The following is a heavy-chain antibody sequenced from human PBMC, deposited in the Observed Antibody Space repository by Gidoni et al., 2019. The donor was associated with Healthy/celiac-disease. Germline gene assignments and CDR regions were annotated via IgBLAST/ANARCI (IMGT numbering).Heavy chain of an antibody. V-gene: IGHV3-23*01. J-gene: IGHJ6*02. CDR2: ISGSGGDT. CDR1: GFTFSSYA. D-gene: IGHD6-25*01. CDR3: AKDIGQRLPPLGYYYGMDV. Sequence: EVQLLESGGGLVQPGGSLRLSCAASGFTFSSYAMSWVRQAPGKGLGWGSGISGSGGDTYYADSVKGRFTISRDNSKNTLYLQMNSLRGEDTAVYYCAKDIGQRLPPLGYYYGMDVWGQGTTVTVSS.